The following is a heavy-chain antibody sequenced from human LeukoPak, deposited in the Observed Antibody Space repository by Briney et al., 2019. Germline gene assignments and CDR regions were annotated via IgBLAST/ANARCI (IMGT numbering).Heavy chain of an antibody. J-gene: IGHJ4*02. V-gene: IGHV4-4*07. Sequence: SETLSLTCTVSGGSISDYYWSWIRQPAGKGLEWIGRVHTSGSTNYNPSLKSRVTMSVDTSKNQFSLRLGTVTAADTAVYYCARDLYGDYGVFDYWGQGTLVTVSS. D-gene: IGHD4-17*01. CDR2: VHTSGST. CDR1: GGSISDYY. CDR3: ARDLYGDYGVFDY.